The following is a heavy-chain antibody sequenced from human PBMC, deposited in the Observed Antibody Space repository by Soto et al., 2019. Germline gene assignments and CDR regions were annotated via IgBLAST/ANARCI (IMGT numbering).Heavy chain of an antibody. CDR2: INPNSGGT. Sequence: GASVKVSCKASGYTFTGYYMHWVRQAPGQGLEWMGWINPNSGGTNYAQKFQGWVTMTRDTSISTAYMELSRLRSDDTAVYYCARGPPPYRRYFDWLLLGYYYYYGMDVWGQGTTVTVSS. D-gene: IGHD3-9*01. CDR1: GYTFTGYY. CDR3: ARGPPPYRRYFDWLLLGYYYYYGMDV. J-gene: IGHJ6*02. V-gene: IGHV1-2*04.